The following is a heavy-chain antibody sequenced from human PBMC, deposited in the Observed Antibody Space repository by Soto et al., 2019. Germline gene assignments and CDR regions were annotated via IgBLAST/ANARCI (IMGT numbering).Heavy chain of an antibody. Sequence: QVLLLQSGGELKRPGSSVKVSCKASGDAFKSYAISWVRQAPGQGLEYRGGIIPSYDRAKYAQKFQGRLTVTADIYTSTVYMELSGLKSEDTAVYFCARDPTNDYGDDTFDYWGQGTKVIVSS. CDR2: IIPSYDRA. J-gene: IGHJ4*02. D-gene: IGHD4-17*01. CDR3: ARDPTNDYGDDTFDY. CDR1: GDAFKSYA. V-gene: IGHV1-69*06.